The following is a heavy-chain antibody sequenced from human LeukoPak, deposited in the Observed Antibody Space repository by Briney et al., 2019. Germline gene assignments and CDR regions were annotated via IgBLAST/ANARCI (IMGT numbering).Heavy chain of an antibody. CDR3: ARGRNFESSGYYPDY. D-gene: IGHD3-22*01. Sequence: PSETLSLTCTVSGGSISSGDYYWSWLRQHPGKGLEWIGYIYYSGFTYYNPSLKSRLTLSVDTSTNQFSLKLSSVTAADTAVYYCARGRNFESSGYYPDYWGRGTLVTVSS. J-gene: IGHJ4*02. CDR1: GGSISSGDYY. V-gene: IGHV4-31*03. CDR2: IYYSGFT.